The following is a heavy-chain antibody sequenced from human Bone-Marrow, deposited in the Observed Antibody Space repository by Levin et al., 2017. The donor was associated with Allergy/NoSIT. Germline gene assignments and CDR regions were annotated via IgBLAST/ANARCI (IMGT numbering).Heavy chain of an antibody. V-gene: IGHV1-46*01. Sequence: AASVKVSCKASGYTFTSYYMHWVRQAPGQGLEWMGIINPSGGSTSYAQKFQGRVTMTRDTSTSTVYMELSSLRSEDTAVYYCARLNPFIPGHYGMDVWGQGTTVTVSS. J-gene: IGHJ6*02. CDR3: ARLNPFIPGHYGMDV. CDR1: GYTFTSYY. CDR2: INPSGGST. D-gene: IGHD2-2*01.